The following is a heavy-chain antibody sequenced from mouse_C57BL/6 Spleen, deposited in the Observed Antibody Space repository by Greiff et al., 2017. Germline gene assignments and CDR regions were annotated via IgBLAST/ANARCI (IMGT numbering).Heavy chain of an antibody. D-gene: IGHD1-1*01. CDR3: ARGGGSSYWYFDV. CDR2: IDPSDSYT. CDR1: GYTFTSYW. V-gene: IGHV1-50*01. J-gene: IGHJ1*03. Sequence: VQLQQPGAELVKPGASVKLSCKASGYTFTSYWMQWVKQRPGQGLEWIGEIDPSDSYTNYNQKFKGKATLTVDTSSSTAYMQLSSLTSADSAVYYCARGGGSSYWYFDVWGTGTTVTVSS.